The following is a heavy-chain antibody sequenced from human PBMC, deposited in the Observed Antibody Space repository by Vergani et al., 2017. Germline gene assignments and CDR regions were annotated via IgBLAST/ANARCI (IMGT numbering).Heavy chain of an antibody. D-gene: IGHD4-23*01. V-gene: IGHV1-69*18. CDR2: IIPSFGTA. Sequence: QVQLVQSGAEVKKPGSSVKVSCKASGGTFSSYAISWVRQAPGQGLEWMGRIIPSFGTANYARKFQGRVTITADESTSTADMELSSLRSEATAVYYCAREPDYGGNSVAFDIWGQGTMVNVSS. CDR3: AREPDYGGNSVAFDI. J-gene: IGHJ3*02. CDR1: GGTFSSYA.